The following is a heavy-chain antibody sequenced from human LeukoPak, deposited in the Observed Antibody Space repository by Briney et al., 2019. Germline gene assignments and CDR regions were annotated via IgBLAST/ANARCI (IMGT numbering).Heavy chain of an antibody. V-gene: IGHV3-30-3*01. D-gene: IGHD3-22*01. CDR1: GFIFSSYA. Sequence: PGGSLRLSCAASGFIFSSYAMHWVRQAPGKGLEWVAVISYDGSNKYYADSVKGRFTISRDNSKNTLYLQMNSLRAEDTAVYYCARRMYYYDSSGYYYPYFDYWGQGTLVTVSS. CDR2: ISYDGSNK. CDR3: ARRMYYYDSSGYYYPYFDY. J-gene: IGHJ4*02.